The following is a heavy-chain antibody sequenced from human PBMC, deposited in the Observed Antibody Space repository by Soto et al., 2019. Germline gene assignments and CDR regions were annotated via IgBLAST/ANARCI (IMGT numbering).Heavy chain of an antibody. CDR1: GFTFNIYW. CDR3: ARDNWNSY. D-gene: IGHD1-1*01. V-gene: IGHV3-74*01. Sequence: SLRLSCVASGFTFNIYWMHWVRQAPGKGLEWVSRIDNDGSATTYADSVKGRFTISRDNAKNTLFLQMNTLRVDDTAVYYCARDNWNSYWGQGTLDTVSS. J-gene: IGHJ4*02. CDR2: IDNDGSAT.